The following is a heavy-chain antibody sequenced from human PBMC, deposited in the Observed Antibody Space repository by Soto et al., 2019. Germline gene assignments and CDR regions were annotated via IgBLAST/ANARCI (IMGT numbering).Heavy chain of an antibody. D-gene: IGHD6-13*01. V-gene: IGHV1-46*01. CDR2: INPSGGST. Sequence: QVQLVQSGAEVKKPGASVKVSCKASGYTFTSYYMHWVRQAPGQGLEWMGIINPSGGSTSYAQKFQGRVTMTRDTSTSTVYMELSSLRSEDTAVYYCARDRGQQLASAPYYYYGMDVWGQGTTVTVSS. J-gene: IGHJ6*02. CDR3: ARDRGQQLASAPYYYYGMDV. CDR1: GYTFTSYY.